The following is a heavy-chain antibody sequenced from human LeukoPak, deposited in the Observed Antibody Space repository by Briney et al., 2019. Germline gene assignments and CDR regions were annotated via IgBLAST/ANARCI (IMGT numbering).Heavy chain of an antibody. D-gene: IGHD3-3*01. CDR2: IYYSGST. Sequence: SETLSLTCAVSGGSISSGGYSWSWIRQPPGKGLEWIGYIYYSGSTYYNPSLKSRVTISVDTSKNQFSLKLSSVTAADTAVYYCARGTTIFGVVIIPNWFDPWGQGTLVTVSS. CDR1: GGSISSGGYS. J-gene: IGHJ5*02. CDR3: ARGTTIFGVVIIPNWFDP. V-gene: IGHV4-31*11.